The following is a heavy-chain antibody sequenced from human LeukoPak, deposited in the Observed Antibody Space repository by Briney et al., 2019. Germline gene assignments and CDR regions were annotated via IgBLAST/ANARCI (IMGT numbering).Heavy chain of an antibody. J-gene: IGHJ3*02. CDR2: IIPIFGTA. V-gene: IGHV1-69*05. D-gene: IGHD3-3*01. CDR3: ARAPRGDYDFWSGYSLGAFDI. Sequence: SVKVSCKASGGTFSSYAISWVRQAPGQGLEWMGGIIPIFGTANYAQKFQGRVTITTDESTSTAYMELSSLRSEDTAVYYCARAPRGDYDFWSGYSLGAFDIWGQGTMVTVSS. CDR1: GGTFSSYA.